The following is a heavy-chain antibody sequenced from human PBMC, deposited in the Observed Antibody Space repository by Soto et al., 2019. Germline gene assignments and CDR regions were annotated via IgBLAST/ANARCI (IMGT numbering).Heavy chain of an antibody. CDR1: GGSFSGYY. Sequence: SETLSLTCAVYGGSFSGYYWSWIRQPPGKGLEWIGEINHSGSTNYNPSLKSRVTISVDTSKNQFSLKLSSVTAADTAVYYCARVVTIFGVEGAGGFDPWGQGTLVTVSS. J-gene: IGHJ5*02. CDR2: INHSGST. CDR3: ARVVTIFGVEGAGGFDP. V-gene: IGHV4-34*01. D-gene: IGHD3-3*01.